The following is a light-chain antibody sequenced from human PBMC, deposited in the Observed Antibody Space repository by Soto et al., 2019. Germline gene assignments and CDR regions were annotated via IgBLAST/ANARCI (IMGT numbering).Light chain of an antibody. V-gene: IGKV3-20*01. J-gene: IGKJ5*01. CDR3: HQYGGALPLT. CDR2: GAS. Sequence: EIVLPQSPGTLSLSPGDASTLSCRARQTVRSSYLAWYQQKPGQAPRLLIYGASSRATGIPDRFSGSGSGTDFTLTVRRVEPEDFAVYYCHQYGGALPLTFGQGTRLEIK. CDR1: QTVRSSY.